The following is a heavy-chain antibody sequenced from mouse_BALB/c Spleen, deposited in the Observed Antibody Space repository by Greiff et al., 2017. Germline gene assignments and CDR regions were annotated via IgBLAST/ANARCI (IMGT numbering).Heavy chain of an antibody. V-gene: IGHV1-14*01. Sequence: EVQLQQSGPELVKPGASVKMSCKASGYTFTSYVMHWVKQKPGQGLEWIGYINPYNDGTKYNEKFKGKATLTSDKSSSTAYMELSSLTSEDSAVYYCARSTMITTRDYFDYWGQGTTLTVSS. CDR2: INPYNDGT. CDR3: ARSTMITTRDYFDY. D-gene: IGHD2-4*01. CDR1: GYTFTSYV. J-gene: IGHJ2*01.